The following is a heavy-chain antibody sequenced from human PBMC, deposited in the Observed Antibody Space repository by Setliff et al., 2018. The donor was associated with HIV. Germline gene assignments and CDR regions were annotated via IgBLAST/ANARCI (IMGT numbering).Heavy chain of an antibody. D-gene: IGHD6-19*01. CDR2: INPSGGST. V-gene: IGHV1-46*01. J-gene: IGHJ6*02. CDR1: GYTFTSYY. Sequence: ASVKVSCKVSGYTFTSYYMHWVRQAPGQGLEWMGIINPSGGSTSYAQKFQGRVTMTRDTSTSTVYMELSSLRSEDTAVYYCARAEIGIAVAGAYYGMDVWGQGTTVTVSS. CDR3: ARAEIGIAVAGAYYGMDV.